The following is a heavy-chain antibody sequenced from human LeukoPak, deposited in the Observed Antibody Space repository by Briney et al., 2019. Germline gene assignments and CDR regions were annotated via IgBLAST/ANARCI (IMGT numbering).Heavy chain of an antibody. CDR2: IYYSGST. V-gene: IGHV4-59*01. J-gene: IGHJ3*02. CDR3: ANFYGPYGAFDI. Sequence: SETLSLTCAVSGGSISSYYWSWIRQPPGKGLEWIGYIYYSGSTNYNPALKSRVTISVDTSKTQSSLKLSSVTAAETAVYYCANFYGPYGAFDIWGQGTMVTVSS. D-gene: IGHD4-17*01. CDR1: GGSISSYY.